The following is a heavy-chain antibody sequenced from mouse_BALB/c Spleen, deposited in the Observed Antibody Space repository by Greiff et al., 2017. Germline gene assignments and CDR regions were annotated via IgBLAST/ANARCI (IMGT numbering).Heavy chain of an antibody. CDR3: ARDGSSYGSAMDY. D-gene: IGHD1-1*01. J-gene: IGHJ4*01. CDR2: ILPGSGST. CDR1: GYTFSSYW. V-gene: IGHV1-9*01. Sequence: QVQLQQSGAELMKPGASVKISCKATGYTFSSYWIEWVKQRPGHGLEWIGEILPGSGSTNYNEKFKGKATFTADTSSNTAYMQLSSLTSEDSAVYYCARDGSSYGSAMDYWGQGTSVTVSS.